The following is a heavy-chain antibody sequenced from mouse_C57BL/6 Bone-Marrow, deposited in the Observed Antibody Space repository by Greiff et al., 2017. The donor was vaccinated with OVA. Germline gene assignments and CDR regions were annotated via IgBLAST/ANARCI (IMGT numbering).Heavy chain of an antibody. CDR2: IDPADSYT. CDR3: ACCLFAY. Sequence: QVQLQQPGAELVKPGASVKLSCKASGYTFTSYWMQWVKQRPGQGLEWIGEIDPADSYTEYKLKFKGKTTETVDTASSTAYMRISGLTTEDSAVYYCACCLFAYWGQGTLVTVSA. V-gene: IGHV1-50*01. CDR1: GYTFTSYW. D-gene: IGHD3-3*01. J-gene: IGHJ3*01.